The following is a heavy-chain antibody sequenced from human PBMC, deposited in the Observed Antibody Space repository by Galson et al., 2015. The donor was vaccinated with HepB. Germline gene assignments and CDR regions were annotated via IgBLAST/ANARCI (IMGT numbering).Heavy chain of an antibody. Sequence: SLRLSCAASGFTFSSYAMSWVRQAPGKGLEWVSAISGSGGSTYYADSVKGRFTISRDTSKNTLYLQMNSLRAEDTAVYYCAKDSGVMVRGVNDAFDIWGQGTMVTVSS. V-gene: IGHV3-23*01. CDR3: AKDSGVMVRGVNDAFDI. CDR1: GFTFSSYA. CDR2: ISGSGGST. J-gene: IGHJ3*02. D-gene: IGHD3-10*01.